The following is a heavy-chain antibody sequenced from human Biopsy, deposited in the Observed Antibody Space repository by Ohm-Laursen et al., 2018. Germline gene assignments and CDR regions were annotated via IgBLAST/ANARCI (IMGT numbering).Heavy chain of an antibody. D-gene: IGHD3-9*01. CDR2: NIPILGTG. J-gene: IGHJ1*01. V-gene: IGHV1-69*06. CDR1: GGTFINYG. CDR3: ATKLTGYFHH. Sequence: SVKVSCKAPGGTFINYGVNWVRQAPGQGLEWLGGNIPILGTGNYAQKFQDRVTVAADTSTSTATMELRSLRPDDTAVYYCATKLTGYFHHWGQGTLVIVSS.